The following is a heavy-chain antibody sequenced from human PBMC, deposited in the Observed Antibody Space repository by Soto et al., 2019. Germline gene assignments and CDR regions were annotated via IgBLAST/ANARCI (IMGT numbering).Heavy chain of an antibody. CDR2: IKQDGSEK. J-gene: IGHJ4*02. CDR1: GFTFSSYW. Sequence: ESGGGLVQPGGSLRLSCAASGFTFSSYWMSWVRQAPGKGLEWVANIKQDGSEKYYVDSVKGRFTISRDNAKNSLYLQMNSLRAEDTAVYYCAKVQKVLRFLEWLPRQYYFDYWGQGTLVTVSS. V-gene: IGHV3-7*01. D-gene: IGHD3-3*01. CDR3: AKVQKVLRFLEWLPRQYYFDY.